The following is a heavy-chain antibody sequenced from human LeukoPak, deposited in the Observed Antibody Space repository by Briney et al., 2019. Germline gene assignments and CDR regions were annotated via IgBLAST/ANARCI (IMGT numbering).Heavy chain of an antibody. J-gene: IGHJ4*02. CDR2: IIPIFGTA. V-gene: IGHV1-69*13. D-gene: IGHD2-2*01. CDR3: AKESYCGSTSCYNGFDY. Sequence: GASVKVSCKASGYTFTSYGISWVRQAPGQGLEWMGGIIPIFGTANYAQKFQGRVTITADESTSTAYMELSSLRSEDTAVYYCAKESYCGSTSCYNGFDYWGQGTLVTVSS. CDR1: GYTFTSYG.